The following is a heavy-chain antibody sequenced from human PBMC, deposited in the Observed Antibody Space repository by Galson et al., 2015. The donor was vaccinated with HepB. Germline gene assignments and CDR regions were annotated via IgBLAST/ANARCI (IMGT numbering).Heavy chain of an antibody. CDR3: ARPRRPISLLTLHH. J-gene: IGHJ5*02. CDR1: GFTFRSFG. Sequence: SLRLSCAASGFTFRSFGMHWVRQAPGKGLEWVAFIRFDGSDTYYADSVKGRFTISKDNSENMMYLQMKSMRPEDTAVYYCARPRRPISLLTLHHWGQGTLVTVSS. D-gene: IGHD1-14*01. V-gene: IGHV3-30*02. CDR2: IRFDGSDT.